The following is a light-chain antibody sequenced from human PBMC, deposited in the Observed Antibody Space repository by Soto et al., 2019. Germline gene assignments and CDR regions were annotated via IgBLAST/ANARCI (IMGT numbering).Light chain of an antibody. Sequence: EIVLAQSPGSLSFSPGERATRSCRASQSVSSSYLAWYQQKPGQAPRLLIYGASSRATGIPDRFSGSGSGTDFTLTISRLEPEDFAVYYCQQYGSSPGTFGQGTKVDIK. V-gene: IGKV3-20*01. CDR3: QQYGSSPGT. CDR1: QSVSSSY. J-gene: IGKJ1*01. CDR2: GAS.